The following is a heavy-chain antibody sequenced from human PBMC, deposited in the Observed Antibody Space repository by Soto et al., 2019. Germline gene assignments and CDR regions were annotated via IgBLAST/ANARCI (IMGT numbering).Heavy chain of an antibody. V-gene: IGHV3-15*01. CDR3: SSDSYDFFWGSYRFLHY. CDR1: GFLFNNAW. CDR2: IKRKNDGGTK. J-gene: IGHJ4*02. D-gene: IGHD3-16*02. Sequence: SGGSLRLSCVTSGFLFNNAWMSWVRQGPGKGLEWVGRIKRKNDGGTKDYAAPVKGRFTISRDDSEHTLYRHMNSLKTEVTAVYYSSSDSYDFFWGSYRFLHYRGQGTLVTVSS.